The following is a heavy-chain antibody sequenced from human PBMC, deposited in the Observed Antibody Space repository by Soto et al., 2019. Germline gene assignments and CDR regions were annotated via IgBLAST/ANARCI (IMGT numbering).Heavy chain of an antibody. Sequence: QVQLVQSGAEVKKPGASVKVSCKASGYTFTNSDINWVRQSPGQGLEWMGWMNPDTGHAAYAQKFQGRVTLTTSTSTSTVYMEMRGLGSEDTAVYYCARMRHCSGGICYYGLDNWGQGTLFTYSS. CDR1: GYTFTNSD. D-gene: IGHD2-15*01. CDR2: MNPDTGHA. J-gene: IGHJ4*02. CDR3: ARMRHCSGGICYYGLDN. V-gene: IGHV1-8*01.